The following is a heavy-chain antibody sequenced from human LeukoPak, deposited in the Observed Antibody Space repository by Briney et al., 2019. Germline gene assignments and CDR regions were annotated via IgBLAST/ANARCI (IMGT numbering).Heavy chain of an antibody. J-gene: IGHJ4*02. V-gene: IGHV3-7*03. Sequence: GGSLRLSCAASGFTFSDYWMTWVRQAPGKGLEWVANIKPDGSEKYYVDSVKGRFTISRDNSKNTLYLQMNSLRAEDTAVYYCAKKGFGELVIDYWGQGTLVTVSS. CDR2: IKPDGSEK. D-gene: IGHD3-10*01. CDR3: AKKGFGELVIDY. CDR1: GFTFSDYW.